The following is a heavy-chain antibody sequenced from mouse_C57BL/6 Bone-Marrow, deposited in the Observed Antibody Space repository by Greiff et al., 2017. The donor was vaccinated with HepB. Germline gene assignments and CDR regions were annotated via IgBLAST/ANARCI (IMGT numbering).Heavy chain of an antibody. CDR1: GFNIKDDY. CDR2: IDPENGDT. D-gene: IGHD2-2*01. J-gene: IGHJ3*01. Sequence: EVQLQQSGAELVRPGASVKLSCTASGFNIKDDYMHWVKQRPEQGLEWIGWIDPENGDTEYASKFQGKATITADTSSNTAYLPLSSLTSEDTAVYYCTTGLRRRTWFAYWGQGTLVTVSA. CDR3: TTGLRRRTWFAY. V-gene: IGHV14-4*01.